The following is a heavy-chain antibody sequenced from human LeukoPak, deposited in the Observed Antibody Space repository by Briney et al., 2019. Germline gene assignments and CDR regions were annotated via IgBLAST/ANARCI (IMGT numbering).Heavy chain of an antibody. D-gene: IGHD4-11*01. J-gene: IGHJ4*02. CDR1: GLNFRNLG. CDR2: ISGSGGST. Sequence: GGSLRLSCAASGLNFRNLGMSWVRQAPGKGLDWVSAISGSGGSTYYADSVKGRFTISRDNSKNTLYLQMNSLRAEDTAVYYCAKDASPLDYRNFDYWGQGTLVTVSS. CDR3: AKDASPLDYRNFDY. V-gene: IGHV3-23*01.